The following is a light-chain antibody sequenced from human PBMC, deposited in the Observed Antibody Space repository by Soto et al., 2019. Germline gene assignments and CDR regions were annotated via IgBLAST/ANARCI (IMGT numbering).Light chain of an antibody. CDR2: SNN. V-gene: IGLV1-44*01. CDR3: AAWDDSLNGRYV. CDR1: SSHIGGNT. J-gene: IGLJ1*01. Sequence: QSVLTQPPSASGTPGQRVIISCSGSSSHIGGNTVNWYQQLPGTAPKLLIYSNNQRPSGVPDRFSGSKSGTSASLAISGLQSEDEADYYCAAWDDSLNGRYVFGTGTRSPS.